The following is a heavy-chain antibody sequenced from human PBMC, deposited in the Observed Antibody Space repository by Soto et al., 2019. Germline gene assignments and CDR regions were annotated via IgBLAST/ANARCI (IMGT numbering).Heavy chain of an antibody. CDR2: INHSGST. D-gene: IGHD1-1*01. CDR3: ARRPKVYNWNEDIYYYYGMDV. V-gene: IGHV4-34*01. Sequence: SETLSLTCAVYGRPFPCYYRSCIRQPPGKGQEWIGEINHSGSTNYNPSLKSRVTISVDTSKNQFSLKLSSVTAADTAVYYCARRPKVYNWNEDIYYYYGMDVWGQGTTVT. J-gene: IGHJ6*02. CDR1: GRPFPCYY.